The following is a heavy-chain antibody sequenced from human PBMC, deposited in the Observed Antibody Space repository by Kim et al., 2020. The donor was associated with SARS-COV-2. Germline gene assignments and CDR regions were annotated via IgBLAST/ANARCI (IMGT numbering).Heavy chain of an antibody. Sequence: ASVKVSCKASGYTFTSYDINWVRQATGQGLEWMGWMNPNSGNTGYAQKFQGRVTMTRNTSISTAYRELSSLSSEDTAVYYCARGHLKSIVVVIAPRPYYYYMDVWGKGTTVTVSS. V-gene: IGHV1-8*01. J-gene: IGHJ6*03. CDR3: ARGHLKSIVVVIAPRPYYYYMDV. CDR1: GYTFTSYD. CDR2: MNPNSGNT. D-gene: IGHD2-21*01.